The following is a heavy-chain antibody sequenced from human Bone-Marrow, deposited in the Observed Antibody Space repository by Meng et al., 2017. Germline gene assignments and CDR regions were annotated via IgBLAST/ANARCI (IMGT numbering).Heavy chain of an antibody. CDR3: ARDEDISAAGKLFGDY. J-gene: IGHJ4*02. Sequence: QGQLVQSVGEVKKPGAAVKGSCKTSGYNFPDYYIHWVRRAPGQGLEWMGRINPKSGDTHYAQKFQARVTMTGDTSISTAYTELSGLRSDDTAMYYCARDEDISAAGKLFGDYWGQGTLVTVSS. V-gene: IGHV1-2*06. D-gene: IGHD6-25*01. CDR2: INPKSGDT. CDR1: GYNFPDYY.